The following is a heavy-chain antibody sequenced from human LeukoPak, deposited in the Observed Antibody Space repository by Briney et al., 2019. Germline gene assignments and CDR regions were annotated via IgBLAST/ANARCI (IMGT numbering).Heavy chain of an antibody. V-gene: IGHV5-51*01. Sequence: GESLKISCKGSGYSFTTYWIGWVRQMPGKGLEWMGIIFPGDSDTRYSPSFQGQVTMSANKSTSTAYLRWSSLKASDTAMYYCARRGVKDSLDSWGQGTLVTVSS. CDR2: IFPGDSDT. CDR3: ARRGVKDSLDS. J-gene: IGHJ4*02. CDR1: GYSFTTYW. D-gene: IGHD3-10*01.